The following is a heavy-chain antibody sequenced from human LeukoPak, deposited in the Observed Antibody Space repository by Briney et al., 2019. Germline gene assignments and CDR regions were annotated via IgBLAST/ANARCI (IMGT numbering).Heavy chain of an antibody. V-gene: IGHV3-23*01. CDR1: GVTFSSYA. Sequence: GGSLRLSCEASGVTFSSYATSWVRQAPGKGLEWFSGIIDSGDITYYANSVKGRFTISRDNSKNTLYLQMNSLGAEDTAVYYCAKLGGQEVYNYYVGVWGKGTTVAVSS. J-gene: IGHJ6*03. CDR2: IIDSGDIT. CDR3: AKLGGQEVYNYYVGV. D-gene: IGHD3-16*01.